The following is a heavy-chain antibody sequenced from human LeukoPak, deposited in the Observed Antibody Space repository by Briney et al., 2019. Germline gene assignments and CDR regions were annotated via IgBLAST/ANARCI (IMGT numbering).Heavy chain of an antibody. CDR3: ARVYDFWGQSPSYFDY. J-gene: IGHJ4*02. CDR2: ISAYNGDT. V-gene: IGHV1-18*01. D-gene: IGHD3-3*01. CDR1: GYTFTSYG. Sequence: ASVKVSRKASGYTFTSYGISWVRQAPGQGLEWMGWISAYNGDTNYAQKLQGRVTMTTDTSTSTAYMELRSLRSDDTAVYYCARVYDFWGQSPSYFDYWGQGTLVTVSS.